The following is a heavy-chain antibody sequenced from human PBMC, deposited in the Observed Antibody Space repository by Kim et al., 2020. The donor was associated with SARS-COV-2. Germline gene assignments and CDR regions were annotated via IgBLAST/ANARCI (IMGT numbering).Heavy chain of an antibody. D-gene: IGHD6-13*01. Sequence: SETLSLTCTVSGGSISSYYWSWIRQPPGKGLEWIGYIYYSGSTNYNPSLKSRVTISVDTSKNQFSLKLSSVTAADTAVYYCARVGRSWYYYYYYYMDVWGKGTTVTVSS. CDR3: ARVGRSWYYYYYYYMDV. CDR1: GGSISSYY. V-gene: IGHV4-59*01. J-gene: IGHJ6*03. CDR2: IYYSGST.